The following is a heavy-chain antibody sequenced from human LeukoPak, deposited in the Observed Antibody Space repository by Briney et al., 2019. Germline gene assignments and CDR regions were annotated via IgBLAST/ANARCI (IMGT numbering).Heavy chain of an antibody. J-gene: IGHJ4*02. CDR2: ISVYNGNT. CDR1: GYTFTNYA. D-gene: IGHD6-13*01. V-gene: IGHV1-18*01. Sequence: ASVKVSCKASGYTFTNYAISWVRQAPGHGLEWMGWISVYNGNTDYAQKLQGRVTMTTDTSTNTAYMELRSLRSDDTAVYYCARTSAYGSSWHSYWGQGTLVTVSS. CDR3: ARTSAYGSSWHSY.